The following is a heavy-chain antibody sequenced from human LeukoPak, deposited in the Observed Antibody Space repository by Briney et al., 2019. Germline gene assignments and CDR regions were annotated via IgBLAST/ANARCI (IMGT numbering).Heavy chain of an antibody. V-gene: IGHV4-4*07. D-gene: IGHD3-9*01. CDR3: ARDNAETYYDILTGYYPAFRAFDI. CDR1: GGSINSVY. CDR2: IYTSGST. J-gene: IGHJ3*02. Sequence: SETLSLTCTVSGGSINSVYWSWIRQPAGKGLEWIGRIYTSGSTNYNPSLKSRVTMSVDTSKNQFSLKLSSVTAADTAVYYCARDNAETYYDILTGYYPAFRAFDIWGQGTMVTVSS.